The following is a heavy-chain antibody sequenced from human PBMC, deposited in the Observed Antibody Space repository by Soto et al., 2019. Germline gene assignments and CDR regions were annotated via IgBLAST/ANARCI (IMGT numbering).Heavy chain of an antibody. CDR1: GYTFTGYY. CDR2: INPNSGGT. V-gene: IGHV1-2*04. Sequence: GASVKVSCKASGYTFTGYYMHWVRQAPGQGLEWMGWINPNSGGTNYAQKFQGWVTMTRDTSISTAYMEQSRLRYDDKAVYNCARDDRSGYVLGTDNYYYGMDVWGQGSFFYYGMDVWGQGTTVTVSS. J-gene: IGHJ6*02. CDR3: ARDDRSGYVLGTDNYYYGMDVWGQGSFFYYGMDV. D-gene: IGHD5-12*01.